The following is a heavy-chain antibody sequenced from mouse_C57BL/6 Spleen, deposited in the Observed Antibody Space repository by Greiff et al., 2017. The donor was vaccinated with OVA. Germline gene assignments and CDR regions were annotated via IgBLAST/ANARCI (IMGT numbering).Heavy chain of an antibody. D-gene: IGHD2-3*01. V-gene: IGHV6-6*01. CDR2: IRNKANNHAT. Sequence: EVQLVESGGGLVQPGGSMKLSCAASGFTFSDAWMDWVRQSPEKGLEWVAEIRNKANNHATYYAESVKGRFTISRDDSKSSVYLQMNSLRAEDTGIYYCTQVRWNYFDYWGQGTTLTVSS. CDR3: TQVRWNYFDY. J-gene: IGHJ2*01. CDR1: GFTFSDAW.